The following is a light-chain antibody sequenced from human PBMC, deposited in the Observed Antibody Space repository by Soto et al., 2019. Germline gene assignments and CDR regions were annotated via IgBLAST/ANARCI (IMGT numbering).Light chain of an antibody. Sequence: DIQMTQSPSTLAASVGDTVTMTCRSSSKWLAWYQKKPGKAPKLLIYDVYNLERGVQPRFSGSTSGAESTLTITGLQHDDLGTYYCQHTTDFTFGQGTKVEIK. CDR1: SSSKW. J-gene: IGKJ2*01. V-gene: IGKV1-5*01. CDR2: DVY. CDR3: QHTTDFT.